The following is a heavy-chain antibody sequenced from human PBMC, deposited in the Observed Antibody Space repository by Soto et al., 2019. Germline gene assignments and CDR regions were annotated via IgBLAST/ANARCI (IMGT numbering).Heavy chain of an antibody. V-gene: IGHV4-39*01. CDR1: GGSISSSSYY. Sequence: SETLSLTCTLPGGSISSSSYYWGWVRQPPGEGLEGIGSIYYSGSTYYNPSLKSRVTISVDTSKSQFSLKLSSVTAADTAVYYCATSVLLWFGELPPPDYYYYYGMDVWGQGTTVT. CDR3: ATSVLLWFGELPPPDYYYYYGMDV. CDR2: IYYSGST. D-gene: IGHD3-10*01. J-gene: IGHJ6*02.